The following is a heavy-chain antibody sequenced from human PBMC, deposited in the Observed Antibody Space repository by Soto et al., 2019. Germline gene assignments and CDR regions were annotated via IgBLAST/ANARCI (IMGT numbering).Heavy chain of an antibody. CDR1: GFTFSSYG. J-gene: IGHJ4*02. D-gene: IGHD6-19*01. CDR2: IWYDGSNK. V-gene: IGHV3-33*01. CDR3: ARVWEPIAVAGIDY. Sequence: QVQLVESGGGVVQPGRSLRLSCAASGFTFSSYGMHWVRQAPGKGLEWVAVIWYDGSNKYYADSVKGRFTISRDNSKNTLYLQMNSLRAEDTAVYYCARVWEPIAVAGIDYWGQGTLVTVSS.